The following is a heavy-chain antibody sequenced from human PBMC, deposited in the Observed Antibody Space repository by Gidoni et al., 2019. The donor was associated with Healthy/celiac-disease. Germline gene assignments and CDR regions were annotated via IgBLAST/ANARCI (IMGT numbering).Heavy chain of an antibody. CDR3: ARPAYYCSGGSCYDY. J-gene: IGHJ4*02. Sequence: QVQLVQSGAEVKKPGASVKVSCKASGYTFTGYYMHWVRQAPGQGLEWMGWINPNSGGTNYAQKFQGWVTMTRDTSISTAYMELSRLRSDDTAVYYCARPAYYCSGGSCYDYWGQGTLVTVSS. D-gene: IGHD2-15*01. CDR2: INPNSGGT. V-gene: IGHV1-2*04. CDR1: GYTFTGYY.